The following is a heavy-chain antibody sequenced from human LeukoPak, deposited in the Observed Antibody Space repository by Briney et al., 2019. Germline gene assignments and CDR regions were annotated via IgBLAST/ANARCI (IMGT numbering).Heavy chain of an antibody. Sequence: PGGSLRLSCAASGFTFSSYSMNWVRQAPGKGLEWVSAISGSGGSTYYADSVKGRFTISRDNSKNTVYLQMNSLRVEDTAMYYCAKDDPTGAYVWGQGTLVTVSS. CDR1: GFTFSSYS. D-gene: IGHD7-27*01. CDR3: AKDDPTGAYV. V-gene: IGHV3-23*01. CDR2: ISGSGGST. J-gene: IGHJ4*02.